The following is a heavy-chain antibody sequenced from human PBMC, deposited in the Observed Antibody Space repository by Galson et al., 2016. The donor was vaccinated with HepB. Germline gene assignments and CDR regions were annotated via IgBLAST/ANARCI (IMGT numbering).Heavy chain of an antibody. D-gene: IGHD3-10*01. CDR3: ARAPLTSYYYGSGRDPTFDN. V-gene: IGHV1-18*04. CDR1: GFMFGSFA. CDR2: ISAYSGET. J-gene: IGHJ4*02. Sequence: SVKVSCKASGFMFGSFAFSWVRQTPGQGLEWMGWISAYSGETKYVEKSQGRLTMTTNTSTTTAYMDLRSLTSDDTAVYFCARAPLTSYYYGSGRDPTFDNWGQGTLVTVS.